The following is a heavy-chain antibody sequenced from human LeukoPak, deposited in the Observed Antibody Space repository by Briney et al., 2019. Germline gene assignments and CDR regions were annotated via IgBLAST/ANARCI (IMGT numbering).Heavy chain of an antibody. CDR2: IYSGGST. CDR1: GFTVSSNY. Sequence: PGGSLRLSCAASGFTVSSNYMSWVRQAPGKGLEWVSVIYSGGSTYYADSVKGRFTISRDNSKNTLYLQMNSLRAGDTAVYYCARDREDGYNFYYYYYGMDVWGQGTTVTVSS. CDR3: ARDREDGYNFYYYYYGMDV. D-gene: IGHD5-24*01. V-gene: IGHV3-66*01. J-gene: IGHJ6*02.